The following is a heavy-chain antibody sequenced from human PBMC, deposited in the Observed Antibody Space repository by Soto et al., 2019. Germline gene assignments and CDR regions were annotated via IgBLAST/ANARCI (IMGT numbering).Heavy chain of an antibody. J-gene: IGHJ4*02. CDR2: IYYSGST. CDR1: GGSIISSCY. Sequence: PSETLSLTCAVSGGSIISSCYWSWIRQPPGKGLEWIGYIYYSGSTNYNPSLKSRVTISVDTSKNQFSLKLSSVTAADTAVYYCAGYSYGYSYWGQGTLVTVSS. V-gene: IGHV4-59*01. CDR3: AGYSYGYSY. D-gene: IGHD5-18*01.